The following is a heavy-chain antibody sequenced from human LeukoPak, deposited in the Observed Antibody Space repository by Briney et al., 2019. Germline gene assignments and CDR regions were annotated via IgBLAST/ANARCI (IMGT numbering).Heavy chain of an antibody. V-gene: IGHV3-21*01. J-gene: IGHJ6*02. Sequence: PGGSLRLSCAASAFTFSSYSMNWVRQAPGKGLEWVSSISSSSSYIYYADSVKGRFTISRDNAKNSLYLQMNSLRAEDTAVYYCARGSSGWSAGYYYGMDVWGQGTTVTVSS. CDR2: ISSSSSYI. CDR3: ARGSSGWSAGYYYGMDV. CDR1: AFTFSSYS. D-gene: IGHD6-19*01.